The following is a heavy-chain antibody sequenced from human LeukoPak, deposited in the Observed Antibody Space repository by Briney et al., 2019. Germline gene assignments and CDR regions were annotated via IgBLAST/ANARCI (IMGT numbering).Heavy chain of an antibody. V-gene: IGHV3-30*03. CDR2: ISYDGSNK. CDR3: ARDPHCGGDCYSLAFDI. Sequence: PGGSLRLSCAASGFTFSSYGMHWVRQAPGKGLEWVAVISYDGSNKYYADSVKGRFTISRDNSKNTLYLQMNSLRAEDTAVYYCARDPHCGGDCYSLAFDIWGQGTMVTVSS. CDR1: GFTFSSYG. D-gene: IGHD2-21*02. J-gene: IGHJ3*02.